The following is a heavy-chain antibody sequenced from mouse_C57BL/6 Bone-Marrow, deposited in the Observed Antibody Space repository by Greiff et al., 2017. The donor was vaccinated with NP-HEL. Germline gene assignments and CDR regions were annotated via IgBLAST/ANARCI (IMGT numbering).Heavy chain of an antibody. J-gene: IGHJ2*01. D-gene: IGHD2-4*01. Sequence: EVMLVESGGGLVKPGGSLKLSCAASGFTFSSYAMSWVRQTPEKRLEWVATISDGGSYTYYPDNVKGRFTISRDNAKNNLYLQMSHLKSEDTAMYYCAREGDDYDTGFDYWGQGTTLTVSS. CDR1: GFTFSSYA. CDR2: ISDGGSYT. V-gene: IGHV5-4*01. CDR3: AREGDDYDTGFDY.